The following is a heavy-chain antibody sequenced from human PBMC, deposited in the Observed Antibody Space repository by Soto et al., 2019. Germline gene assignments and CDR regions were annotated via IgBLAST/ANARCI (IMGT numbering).Heavy chain of an antibody. J-gene: IGHJ6*02. D-gene: IGHD2-2*02. CDR1: GDSVSSNSAA. V-gene: IGHV6-1*01. CDR2: TYYRSKWYN. Sequence: SQTLSLTCAISGDSVSSNSAAWNWIRQSPSRGLEWLGRTYYRSKWYNDYAVSVKSRITINPDTSKNQFSLQLNSVTPEDTAVYYCARDEWRLRYCSSTNCYTTGNYYYGMDVWGQGTTVTVSS. CDR3: ARDEWRLRYCSSTNCYTTGNYYYGMDV.